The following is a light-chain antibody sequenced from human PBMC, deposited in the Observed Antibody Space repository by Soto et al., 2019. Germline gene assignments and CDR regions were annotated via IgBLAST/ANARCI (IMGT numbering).Light chain of an antibody. CDR2: DNN. CDR1: SSNIGNNY. Sequence: QSVLTQSHSVSAAPGQKVTISCSGSSSNIGNNYVSWYQQLPGTAPKLLIYDNNKRPSGIPDRFSGSKSGTSGTLDITGLQTGDEADYYCATWDGSLPGEVFGGGTKVTVL. V-gene: IGLV1-51*01. J-gene: IGLJ2*01. CDR3: ATWDGSLPGEV.